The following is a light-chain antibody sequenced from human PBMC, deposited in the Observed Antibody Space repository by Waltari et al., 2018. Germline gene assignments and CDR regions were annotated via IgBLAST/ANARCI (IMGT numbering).Light chain of an antibody. CDR1: SSDVGGYNY. J-gene: IGLJ2*01. CDR3: SSYTSSSLGV. CDR2: DVS. V-gene: IGLV2-14*03. Sequence: QSALTQPASVSGSPGQSITISCTGTSSDVGGYNYVSWYQQHPGKGPKLMIYDVSNLPSGVSNRFSGSKSGNTASLTISGLQAEDEADYYCSSYTSSSLGVFGGGTKLTVL.